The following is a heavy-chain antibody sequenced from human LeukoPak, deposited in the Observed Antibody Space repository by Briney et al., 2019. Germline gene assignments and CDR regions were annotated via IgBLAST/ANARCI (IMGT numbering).Heavy chain of an antibody. CDR2: INPSGGST. D-gene: IGHD4-17*01. CDR1: GYTFSSYY. CDR3: ARDSGLTTVTPKYYFDY. Sequence: ASVKVSCKAFGYTFSSYYMHWVRQAPGQGPEWMGTINPSGGSTSYAQKFQGRVTMTRDTSTSTVYMELTSLRSEHTAVYYCARDSGLTTVTPKYYFDYWGQGTLVTVSS. V-gene: IGHV1-46*01. J-gene: IGHJ4*02.